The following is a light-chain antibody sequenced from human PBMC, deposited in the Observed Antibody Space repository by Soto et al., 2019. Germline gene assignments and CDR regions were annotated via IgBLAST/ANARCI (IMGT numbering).Light chain of an antibody. J-gene: IGLJ2*01. V-gene: IGLV1-51*01. CDR1: SSDIGNYH. CDR2: DTN. Sequence: QSVLTQPPSLAAAPGEKVTISCSGSSSDIGNYHVCWYQPFPGTAPRLLIDDTNKRRSGIPHQFSGSKSGSSATRDITGLQTGDEADYYCGTSDTRLSAGVFGGGTKLTVL. CDR3: GTSDTRLSAGV.